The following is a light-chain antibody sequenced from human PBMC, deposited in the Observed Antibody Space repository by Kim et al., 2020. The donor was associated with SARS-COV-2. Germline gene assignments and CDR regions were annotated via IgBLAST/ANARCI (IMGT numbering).Light chain of an antibody. CDR3: AAWDDSLHVV. CDR1: SSNIGSNT. Sequence: PGQMVTISCSGSSSNIGSNTVNWYQQLPGTAPKLLIYSNNPRPSGVPDRFSGSKSGTSASLAISGLQSEDEADYYCAAWDDSLHVVFGGGTQLTVL. V-gene: IGLV1-44*01. CDR2: SNN. J-gene: IGLJ2*01.